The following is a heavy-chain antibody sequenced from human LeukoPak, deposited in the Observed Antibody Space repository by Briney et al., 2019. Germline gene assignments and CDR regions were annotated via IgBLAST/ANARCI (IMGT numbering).Heavy chain of an antibody. V-gene: IGHV4-39*01. J-gene: IGHJ4*02. CDR3: ARHDSSAWYLDY. D-gene: IGHD3-22*01. CDR1: DGSISSSRDY. Sequence: SETLSLTCSVSDGSISSSRDYWGWIRQPPGKGLEWIGGIFYSGSTYYNSSLKGRVTISVDTSKNQFSLHLNSVTAADTAVYYCARHDSSAWYLDYWGQGTLVTVSS. CDR2: IFYSGST.